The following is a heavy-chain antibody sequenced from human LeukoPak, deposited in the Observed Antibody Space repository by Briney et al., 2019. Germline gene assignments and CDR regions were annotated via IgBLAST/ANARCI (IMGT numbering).Heavy chain of an antibody. Sequence: PGGSLRLSCAASEFTFSSYGMHWVRQAPGKGLEWVAVISYDGSNKYYADSVKGRFTISRDNSKNTLYLQMNSLRAEDTAVYYCAKDAYDILTGYTTNKDGHFDYWGQGTLVTVSS. J-gene: IGHJ4*02. D-gene: IGHD3-9*01. V-gene: IGHV3-30*18. CDR2: ISYDGSNK. CDR1: EFTFSSYG. CDR3: AKDAYDILTGYTTNKDGHFDY.